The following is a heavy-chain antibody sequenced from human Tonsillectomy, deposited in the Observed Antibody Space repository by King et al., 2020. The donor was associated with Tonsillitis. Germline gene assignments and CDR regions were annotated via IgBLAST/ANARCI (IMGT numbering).Heavy chain of an antibody. Sequence: VQLQQWGAGLLKPSETLSLTCAVYGGSCSVYYWGGIRHPPGKGLGWRGEISHSGSTNYNPSLKSRFTRSLDQSKNQFSLKLTSVTAADTAVYYCARGEYDFWSGYPDYFDYWGRGTPVTVSS. CDR2: ISHSGST. CDR3: ARGEYDFWSGYPDYFDY. J-gene: IGHJ4*02. D-gene: IGHD3-3*01. V-gene: IGHV4-34*01. CDR1: GGSCSVYY.